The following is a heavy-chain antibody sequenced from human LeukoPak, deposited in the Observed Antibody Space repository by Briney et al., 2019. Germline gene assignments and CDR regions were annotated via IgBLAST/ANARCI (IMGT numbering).Heavy chain of an antibody. D-gene: IGHD6-19*01. CDR2: INPRSGGT. Sequence: GASVKVSCKASGYTFTSYGISWVRQAPGQGLEWMGRINPRSGGTNYAQNFQGRVTMTRDTSISTVYMELSRLTSDDTAVYYCARGGSGWYQFDYWGQGTLVAVSS. CDR3: ARGGSGWYQFDY. V-gene: IGHV1-2*06. CDR1: GYTFTSYG. J-gene: IGHJ4*02.